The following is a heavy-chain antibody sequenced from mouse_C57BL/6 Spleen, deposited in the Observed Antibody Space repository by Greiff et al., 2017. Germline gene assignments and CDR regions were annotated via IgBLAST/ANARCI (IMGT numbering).Heavy chain of an antibody. V-gene: IGHV1-39*01. CDR1: GYSFTDYT. D-gene: IGHD3-3*01. Sequence: VHVKQSGPELVKPGASVKISCKASGYSFTDYTMNWVKQSNGKSLEWIGVINPNYGTTSYNQKFKGKATLTVDQSSSTAYMQLNSLTSEDSAVYYCARAGTHYYAMDYWGQGTSVTVSS. J-gene: IGHJ4*01. CDR2: INPNYGTT. CDR3: ARAGTHYYAMDY.